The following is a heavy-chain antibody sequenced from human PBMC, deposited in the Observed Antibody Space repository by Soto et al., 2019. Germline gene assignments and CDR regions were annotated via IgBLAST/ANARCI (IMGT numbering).Heavy chain of an antibody. J-gene: IGHJ6*02. D-gene: IGHD3-10*01. CDR3: ARDGRRFGELSRPHYYYYGMDV. Sequence: QVQLVQSGAEVKKPGSSVKVSCKASGGTFSSYAISWVRQAPGQGLEWMGGIIPIFGTANYAQKFQGRVTITADESTSTAYMEMSSLRSEDTAVYYCARDGRRFGELSRPHYYYYGMDVWGQGTTVTVSS. CDR2: IIPIFGTA. V-gene: IGHV1-69*01. CDR1: GGTFSSYA.